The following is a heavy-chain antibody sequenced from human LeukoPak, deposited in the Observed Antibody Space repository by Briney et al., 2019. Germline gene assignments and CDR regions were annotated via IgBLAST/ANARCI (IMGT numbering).Heavy chain of an antibody. D-gene: IGHD3-10*01. CDR1: GGSISSYY. J-gene: IGHJ5*02. CDR3: ARSPRGDYYGSGIIMWFDP. CDR2: IYYSGST. Sequence: PSETLSLTCTVSGGSISSYYWSWIRQPPGKGLEWIGYIYYSGSTNYNPSLKSRVTISVDTSKNQFSLKLSSVTAADTAVYYCARSPRGDYYGSGIIMWFDPWGQGTLVTVSS. V-gene: IGHV4-59*08.